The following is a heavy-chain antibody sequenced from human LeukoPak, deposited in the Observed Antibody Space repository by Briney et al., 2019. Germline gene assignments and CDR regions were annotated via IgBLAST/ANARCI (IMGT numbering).Heavy chain of an antibody. CDR2: VFYSGST. Sequence: SETLSLTCTVSGGSINNYYWSWIRQPPGKGLEWVGYVFYSGSTSYNPSLKSRVTISVGTSKNQFSLKLNSVTAADTAVYYCARHYYTDPFDYWGQGTLVTVSS. V-gene: IGHV4-59*08. CDR3: ARHYYTDPFDY. J-gene: IGHJ4*02. D-gene: IGHD3-22*01. CDR1: GGSINNYY.